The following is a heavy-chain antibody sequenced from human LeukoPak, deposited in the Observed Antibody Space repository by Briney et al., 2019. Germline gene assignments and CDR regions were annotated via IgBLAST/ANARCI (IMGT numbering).Heavy chain of an antibody. CDR3: ARGGEQVNYYGMDV. V-gene: IGHV6-1*01. CDR2: TYYRSKWYN. D-gene: IGHD1-26*01. CDR1: GDSVSSNSAT. J-gene: IGHJ6*02. Sequence: PSQTLSLTCAISGDSVSSNSATWHWIRQSPSRGLEWLGRTYYRSKWYNDYAVSVKSRITINPDTSKNQFSLQLSSVTPEDTAVYYCARGGEQVNYYGMDVWGQGTTVTVSS.